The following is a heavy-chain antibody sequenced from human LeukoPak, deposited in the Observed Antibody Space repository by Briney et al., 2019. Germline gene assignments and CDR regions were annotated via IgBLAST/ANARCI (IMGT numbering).Heavy chain of an antibody. CDR1: GFTFSSYA. J-gene: IGHJ4*02. D-gene: IGHD2-15*01. CDR2: ISYDVSNK. V-gene: IGHV3-30*18. Sequence: PGGSLRLSCAASGFTFSSYAMHWVRQAPGKGLEWVAVISYDVSNKYYADFVKGRFTISRDNSKNTLYLQMNSLRAEDTAVYYCAKDLHCSGGSCYLSYFDYWGQGTLVTVSS. CDR3: AKDLHCSGGSCYLSYFDY.